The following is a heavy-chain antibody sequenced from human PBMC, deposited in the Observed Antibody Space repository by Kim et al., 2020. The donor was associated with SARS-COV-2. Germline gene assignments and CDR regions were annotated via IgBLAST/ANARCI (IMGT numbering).Heavy chain of an antibody. CDR1: GFSISRFE. CDR3: ARQEEVFFGETEISSYFDL. D-gene: IGHD3-10*01. V-gene: IGHV3-48*03. CDR2: ISHSGNVI. Sequence: GGSLRLSCAASGFSISRFEMNWVRQVPGKGLEWLAYISHSGNVIYYADSVKGRFTMSRDSAKNSLYLQIDSLRVEDTAVYYCARQEEVFFGETEISSYFDLWGRGTLLTVSS. J-gene: IGHJ2*01.